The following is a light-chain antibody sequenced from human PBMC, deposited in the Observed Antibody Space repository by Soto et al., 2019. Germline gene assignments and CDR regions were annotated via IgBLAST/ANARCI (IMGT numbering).Light chain of an antibody. J-gene: IGKJ2*01. Sequence: EIVLTQSPGTLSLSPGERATLSCRASQSISSTYLAWYQQRPGQAPRLLIYGASSRATGIPDRFSGSGSGTDFTLTITRLEPEDFAVYYCQQYSGSMYTIGQGTKVELK. CDR2: GAS. V-gene: IGKV3-20*01. CDR1: QSISSTY. CDR3: QQYSGSMYT.